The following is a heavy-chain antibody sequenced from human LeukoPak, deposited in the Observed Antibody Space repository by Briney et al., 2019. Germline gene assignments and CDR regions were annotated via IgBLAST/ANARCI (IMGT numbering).Heavy chain of an antibody. CDR2: IYSGGST. J-gene: IGHJ4*02. CDR3: AKDPTSSWYGRGY. V-gene: IGHV3-53*01. D-gene: IGHD6-13*01. Sequence: PGGSLRLSCAASGFTVSSNYMSWVRQAPGKGLEWVSVIYSGGSTYYADSVKGRFTISRDNSKNTLYLQMNSLRAEDTAVYYCAKDPTSSWYGRGYWGQGTLVTVSS. CDR1: GFTVSSNY.